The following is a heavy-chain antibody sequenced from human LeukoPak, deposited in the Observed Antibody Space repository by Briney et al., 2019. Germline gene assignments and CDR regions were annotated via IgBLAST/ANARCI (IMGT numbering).Heavy chain of an antibody. D-gene: IGHD2-15*01. CDR3: TRDHCRGDNCPSFDY. Sequence: ASVKVSCKPSGYTFTSFGISWVRQAPGQGLEWMGWIGAYNGDTNYAQKFRGRVTMTTDTSTSTAYMDLRSLRSDDTAVYYCTRDHCRGDNCPSFDYWGQGTLVTVSS. CDR1: GYTFTSFG. J-gene: IGHJ4*02. V-gene: IGHV1-18*04. CDR2: IGAYNGDT.